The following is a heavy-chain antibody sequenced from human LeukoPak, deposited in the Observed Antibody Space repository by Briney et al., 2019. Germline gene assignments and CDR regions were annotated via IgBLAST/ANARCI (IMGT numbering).Heavy chain of an antibody. D-gene: IGHD4-17*01. Sequence: SETLSLTCTVSGGSISHYYWSWIRQSPGKGLEWIGYIYYSGTTNYNPSLKSRVTISVDTSRNQFSLQLRSVTAADTAVYYCAREDPQTTVPEGMDVWGQGTTIIVSS. J-gene: IGHJ6*02. CDR3: AREDPQTTVPEGMDV. V-gene: IGHV4-59*01. CDR2: IYYSGTT. CDR1: GGSISHYY.